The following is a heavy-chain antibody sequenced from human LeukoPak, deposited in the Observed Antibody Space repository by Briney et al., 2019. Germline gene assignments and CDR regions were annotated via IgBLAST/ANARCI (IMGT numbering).Heavy chain of an antibody. CDR2: INHSGST. Sequence: SETLSLTCAVYGGSFSDYPWSWIRQPPGKGLEWIGEINHSGSTNYNPSLKSRVTISVDTSKNQFSLKLSSVTAADTAVYYCARGRVTSAIYDFWSGYPYYFDYWGQGTLVTVSS. CDR1: GGSFSDYP. CDR3: ARGRVTSAIYDFWSGYPYYFDY. V-gene: IGHV4-34*01. D-gene: IGHD3-3*01. J-gene: IGHJ4*02.